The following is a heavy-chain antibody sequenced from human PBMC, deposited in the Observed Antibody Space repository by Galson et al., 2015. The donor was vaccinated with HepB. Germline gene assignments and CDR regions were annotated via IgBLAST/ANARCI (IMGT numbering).Heavy chain of an antibody. CDR2: IIPIFGTA. Sequence: SVKVSCKASGGTFSSYAISWVRQAPGQGLEWMGGIIPIFGTANYAQKFQGRVTITADKSTSTAYMELSSLRSEDTAVYYCARGGGRIVGAPKEGKGAKAFDIWGQGTMVTVSS. CDR3: ARGGGRIVGAPKEGKGAKAFDI. D-gene: IGHD1-26*01. CDR1: GGTFSSYA. J-gene: IGHJ3*02. V-gene: IGHV1-69*06.